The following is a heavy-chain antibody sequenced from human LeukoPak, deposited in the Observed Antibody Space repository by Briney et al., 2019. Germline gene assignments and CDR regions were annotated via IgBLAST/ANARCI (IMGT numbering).Heavy chain of an antibody. CDR3: ARDRGYCSSTSCYLNYYYGMDV. D-gene: IGHD2-2*01. CDR1: GVTFSSYA. CDR2: IIPIFGTA. J-gene: IGHJ6*04. Sequence: SVKVSCKASGVTFSSYAISWVRQAPGQGIEWMGGIIPIFGTANYAQKFPGRVTITADESTSTAYMELSSLGSEDTAVYYCARDRGYCSSTSCYLNYYYGMDVWGKGTPVTVSS. V-gene: IGHV1-69*13.